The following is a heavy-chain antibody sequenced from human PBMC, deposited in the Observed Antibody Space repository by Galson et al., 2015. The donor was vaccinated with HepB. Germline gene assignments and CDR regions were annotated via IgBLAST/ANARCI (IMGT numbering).Heavy chain of an antibody. D-gene: IGHD2-2*02. J-gene: IGHJ4*02. CDR2: IYHSGST. CDR1: GGSISSGGYS. V-gene: IGHV4-30-2*01. Sequence: TLSLTCAVSGGSISSGGYSWSWIRQPPGKGLEWIGYIYHSGSTYYNPSLKSRVTISVDRSKNQFSLKLSSVTAADTAVYYCARGPYAYPAFDYWGQGTLVTVSS. CDR3: ARGPYAYPAFDY.